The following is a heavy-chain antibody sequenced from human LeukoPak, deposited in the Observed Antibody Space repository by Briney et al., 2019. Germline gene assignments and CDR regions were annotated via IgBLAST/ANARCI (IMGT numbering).Heavy chain of an antibody. V-gene: IGHV1-18*01. CDR1: GYTFTSYG. CDR2: ISAYNGNT. CDR3: ARSATNRDISASGSDYYYYGMDV. J-gene: IGHJ6*02. Sequence: GASVKVSCKASGYTFTSYGISWVRPAPGQGLEWMGWISAYNGNTNYAQKLQGRVTMTTDTSMSTAYMELRSLRSDDTAVYYCARSATNRDISASGSDYYYYGMDVWGQGTTVTVSS. D-gene: IGHD3-10*01.